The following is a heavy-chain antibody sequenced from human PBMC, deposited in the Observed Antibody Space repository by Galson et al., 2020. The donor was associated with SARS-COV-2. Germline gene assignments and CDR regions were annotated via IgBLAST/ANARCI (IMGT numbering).Heavy chain of an antibody. CDR3: ARDVYGGYSGNFDY. CDR1: GFTFSSYA. J-gene: IGHJ4*02. V-gene: IGHV3-30*04. D-gene: IGHD1-26*01. Sequence: GGSLRLSCAASGFTFSSYAMHWVRQAPGKGLEWVAVISYDGSNKYYADSVKGRFTISRDNSKNTLYLQMNSLRAEDTAVYYCARDVYGGYSGNFDYWGQGTLVTVSS. CDR2: ISYDGSNK.